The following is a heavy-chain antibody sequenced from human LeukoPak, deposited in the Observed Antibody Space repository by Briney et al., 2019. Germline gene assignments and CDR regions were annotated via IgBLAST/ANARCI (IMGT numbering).Heavy chain of an antibody. V-gene: IGHV4-4*02. CDR3: ARDSRPYSSGYYFKWFDP. CDR2: IYHSGDT. D-gene: IGHD3-22*01. J-gene: IGHJ5*02. Sequence: PSETLSLTCAVSGGSISSRNWWSWVRQPPGKGLEWIGEIYHSGDTKYNLSLKSRVTISVDSSNNQFSLKLSSVTAADTAVYYRARDSRPYSSGYYFKWFDPWGQGTLVTVSS. CDR1: GGSISSRNW.